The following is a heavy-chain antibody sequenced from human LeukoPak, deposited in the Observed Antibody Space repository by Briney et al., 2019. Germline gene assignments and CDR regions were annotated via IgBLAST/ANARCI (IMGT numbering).Heavy chain of an antibody. CDR3: GKTTVGYSSGQKPAWPVDY. Sequence: GGSLRLSCEASGFTFGSHAMYWVRQAQGKGLEWVAGIFGSGGSPHYADPVKGRFTISRDNSRNTVYLQINSLRAEDTAVYYCGKTTVGYSSGQKPAWPVDYWGQGTLVTVSS. CDR2: IFGSGGSP. V-gene: IGHV3-23*01. J-gene: IGHJ4*02. D-gene: IGHD5-18*01. CDR1: GFTFGSHA.